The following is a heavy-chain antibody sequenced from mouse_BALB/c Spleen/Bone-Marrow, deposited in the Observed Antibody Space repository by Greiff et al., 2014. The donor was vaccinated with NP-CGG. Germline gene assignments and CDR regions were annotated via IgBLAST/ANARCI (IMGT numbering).Heavy chain of an antibody. V-gene: IGHV1S81*02. CDR2: INPSNGGT. CDR3: TRSNGNWFAY. Sequence: VHLVESGAELVKPGASVKLSCKASGYTFASYYIYWVKQGPGQGLEWIGEINPSNGGTNFNEKFKSKATLTVDKSSSTAYMQLSNLTSEDSAVYYCTRSNGNWFAYWGQGTLVTVSA. CDR1: GYTFASYY. J-gene: IGHJ3*01. D-gene: IGHD2-1*01.